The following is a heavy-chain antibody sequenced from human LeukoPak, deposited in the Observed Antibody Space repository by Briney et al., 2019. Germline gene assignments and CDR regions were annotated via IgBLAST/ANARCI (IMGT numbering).Heavy chain of an antibody. CDR1: GGSFSGYY. Sequence: SETLSLTCAVYGGSFSGYYWSWIRQPPGKGLEWIGEINHSGSTNYNPSLKSRVTISVDTSRDQFFLKLTSVTAADTAVYYCARVVAAATYYFDYWGQGTLVTVSS. CDR3: ARVVAAATYYFDY. CDR2: INHSGST. V-gene: IGHV4-34*01. D-gene: IGHD6-13*01. J-gene: IGHJ4*02.